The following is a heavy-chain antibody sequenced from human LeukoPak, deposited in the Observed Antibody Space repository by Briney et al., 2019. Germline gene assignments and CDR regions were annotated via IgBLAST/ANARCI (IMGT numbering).Heavy chain of an antibody. Sequence: GGSLRLSCAASGFTFSDYDMSWIRQAPGKGLEWVSCISRSSNTIYYAGSVKGRFTISRDNAKNSLYLQMNSLRAEDTAVYYCANFGGDSSGYYYPLDYWGQGTLVTVSS. J-gene: IGHJ4*02. CDR1: GFTFSDYD. V-gene: IGHV3-11*01. CDR2: ISRSSNTI. D-gene: IGHD3-22*01. CDR3: ANFGGDSSGYYYPLDY.